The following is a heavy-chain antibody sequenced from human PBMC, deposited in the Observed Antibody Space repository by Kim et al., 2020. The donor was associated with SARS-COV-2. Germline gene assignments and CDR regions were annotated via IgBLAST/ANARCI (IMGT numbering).Heavy chain of an antibody. CDR2: ISYDGSNK. Sequence: GGSLRLSCAASGFTFSSYAMHWVRQAPGKGLEWVAVISYDGSNKYYADSVKGRFTISRDNSKNTLYLQMNSLRAEDTAVYYCARAEQVYGSGSYYTYYY. CDR1: GFTFSSYA. J-gene: IGHJ6*01. CDR3: ARAEQVYGSGSYYTYYY. D-gene: IGHD3-10*01. V-gene: IGHV3-30*04.